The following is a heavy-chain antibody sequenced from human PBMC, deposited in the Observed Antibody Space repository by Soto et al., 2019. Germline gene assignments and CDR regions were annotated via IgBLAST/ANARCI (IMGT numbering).Heavy chain of an antibody. D-gene: IGHD6-19*01. CDR2: INSDGSST. J-gene: IGHJ4*02. Sequence: GGSLRLSCAASGFTFSSYWMHWVRQAPGKGLVWVSRINSDGSSTSYADSVKGRFTISRDNAKNTLYLQMNSLRAEDTAVYYCARVGPFHSSGWYGAATDFDYWGQGTLVTVSS. CDR3: ARVGPFHSSGWYGAATDFDY. CDR1: GFTFSSYW. V-gene: IGHV3-74*01.